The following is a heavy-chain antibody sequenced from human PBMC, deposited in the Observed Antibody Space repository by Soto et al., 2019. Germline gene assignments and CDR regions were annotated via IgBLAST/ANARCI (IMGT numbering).Heavy chain of an antibody. D-gene: IGHD3-10*01. J-gene: IGHJ4*02. CDR2: IYYSGST. CDR3: ARVLLWFGEFVS. Sequence: SETLSLTCTVSGVSISSSSYYWGWIRQPPGKGQEWIGSIYYSGSTYYNPSLKSRVTISVDTSKNHFSLKLSSVTAAVTAVYYCARVLLWFGEFVSWGQGTLVTVSS. V-gene: IGHV4-39*01. CDR1: GVSISSSSYY.